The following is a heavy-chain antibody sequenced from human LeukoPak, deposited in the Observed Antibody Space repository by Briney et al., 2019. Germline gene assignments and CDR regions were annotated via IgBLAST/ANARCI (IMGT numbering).Heavy chain of an antibody. Sequence: ASVKVSFKASGYTFTSYDINWVRQATGQGLEWMGWMNPNSGNTGYAQKFQGRVTMTRNTSISTAHMELSSLRSEDTAVYYCARMYYYYYGMDVWGQGTTVTVSS. V-gene: IGHV1-8*01. CDR3: ARMYYYYYGMDV. CDR1: GYTFTSYD. J-gene: IGHJ6*02. CDR2: MNPNSGNT.